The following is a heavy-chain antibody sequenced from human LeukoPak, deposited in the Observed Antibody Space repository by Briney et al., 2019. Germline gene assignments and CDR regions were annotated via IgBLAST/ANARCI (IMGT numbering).Heavy chain of an antibody. CDR3: AKDQDSSGYPTKFDY. CDR2: ISSSGSSM. CDR1: EFTFSSYD. V-gene: IGHV3-48*03. Sequence: AGGSLRLSCAASEFTFSSYDMNWVRQAPGKGLEWVSYISSSGSSMHYAGSVKGRFTISRDNAKNSLYLQMNSLRAEDTAVYYCAKDQDSSGYPTKFDYWGQGTLVTVSS. D-gene: IGHD6-19*01. J-gene: IGHJ4*02.